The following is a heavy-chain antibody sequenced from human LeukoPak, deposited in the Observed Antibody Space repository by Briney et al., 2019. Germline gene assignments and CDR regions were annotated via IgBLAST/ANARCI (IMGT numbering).Heavy chain of an antibody. D-gene: IGHD3-3*01. CDR2: IYYGGST. J-gene: IGHJ5*01. CDR3: AKSSGMVIHNWFDS. CDR1: GGSIRRSAYY. V-gene: IGHV4-39*01. Sequence: SETLSLTCTVSGGSIRRSAYYWGWIRQPPGKGLERLGSIYYGGSTYYNPSLKSRVTISIDTSKNQFSLNLTSVTAAASGVYYCAKSSGMVIHNWFDSWGQGTLVTVSS.